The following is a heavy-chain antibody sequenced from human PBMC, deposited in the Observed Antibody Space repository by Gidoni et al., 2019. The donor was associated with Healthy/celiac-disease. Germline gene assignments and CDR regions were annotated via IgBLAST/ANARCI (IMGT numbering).Heavy chain of an antibody. CDR2: IKQDGSEK. D-gene: IGHD3-9*01. CDR3: ARDRYFDWLFQTMDV. V-gene: IGHV3-7*01. Sequence: VQLVEYGGCLVQPGGSLRLSCAASGFTFSSYWMSWVRQAPGKGLEWVANIKQDGSEKYYVDSVKGRFTISRDNAKNSLYLQMNSLRAEDTAVYYCARDRYFDWLFQTMDVWGKGITVTVSS. J-gene: IGHJ6*04. CDR1: GFTFSSYW.